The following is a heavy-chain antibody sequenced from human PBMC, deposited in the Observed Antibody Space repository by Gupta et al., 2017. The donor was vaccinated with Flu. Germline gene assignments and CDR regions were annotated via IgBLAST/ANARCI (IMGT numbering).Heavy chain of an antibody. CDR3: GRERSAWDIYMVFAY. CDR2: IKEDGSEK. D-gene: IGHD3-10*01. Sequence: EVQLEESGGGLVQPGGALRLSCAASGFIFSDYWMTWVRQAPGRGLEWVATIKEDGSEKYYAASVRGRFTVSRDNAGRSLYLHMNSLSDDDTAVYFCGRERSAWDIYMVFAYWGHGIQVTVSA. CDR1: GFIFSDYW. V-gene: IGHV3-7*01. J-gene: IGHJ4*01.